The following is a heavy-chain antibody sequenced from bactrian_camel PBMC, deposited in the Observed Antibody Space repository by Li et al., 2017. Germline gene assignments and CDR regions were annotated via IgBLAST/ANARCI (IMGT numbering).Heavy chain of an antibody. CDR2: IENDGST. CDR1: GLSVSDFS. V-gene: IGHV3S1*01. Sequence: HVQLVESGGGSVQTGGSLRLSCAPSGLSVSDFSMAWFRQAPGKEREGVAAIENDGSTSYAASVKGRFTISRDSAKNTMYLQMDSLKPEDTAMYCCATEALARGSPYVTVKASWTCTFGYWAQGTQVTVS. D-gene: IGHD3*01. J-gene: IGHJ6*01. CDR3: ATEALARGSPYVTVKASWTCTFGY.